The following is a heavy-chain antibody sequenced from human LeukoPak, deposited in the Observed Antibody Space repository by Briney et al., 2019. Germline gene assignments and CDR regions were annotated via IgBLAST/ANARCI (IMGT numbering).Heavy chain of an antibody. D-gene: IGHD3-22*01. Sequence: ASVKVSCKVSGYTHTELSMHWVRQAPGKGLEWMGGFDPEDGETIYAQKFQGRVTMTEDTSTDTAYMELSSLRSEDTAVYYCATTEDYYDSSPFDPWGQGTLVTVSS. CDR1: GYTHTELS. J-gene: IGHJ5*02. CDR3: ATTEDYYDSSPFDP. CDR2: FDPEDGET. V-gene: IGHV1-24*01.